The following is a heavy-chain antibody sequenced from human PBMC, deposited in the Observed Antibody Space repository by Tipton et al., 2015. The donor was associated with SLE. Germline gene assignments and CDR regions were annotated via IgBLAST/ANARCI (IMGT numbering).Heavy chain of an antibody. V-gene: IGHV3-7*03. CDR1: GFTVSSNY. Sequence: SLRLSCAASGFTVSSNYMSWVRQAPGKGLEWVANIKQDGSEKYYVDSVKGRFTISRDNAKNSLYLQMNSLRAEDTAVYYCASRYGGKGDYWGQGTLVTVSS. J-gene: IGHJ4*02. D-gene: IGHD4-23*01. CDR2: IKQDGSEK. CDR3: ASRYGGKGDY.